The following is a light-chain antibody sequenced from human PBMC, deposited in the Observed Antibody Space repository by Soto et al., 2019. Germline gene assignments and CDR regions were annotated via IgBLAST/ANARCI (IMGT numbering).Light chain of an antibody. CDR1: QSVGNY. Sequence: DIVWTLSPCTLSMSPGERATLSCRASQSVGNYLAWYQQKPGQAPRLLIYDASNRATGIPARFSGSGSGTDFTLIISSLEPEDFAVYYCQQRSDWLTFGGGTKVDIK. CDR2: DAS. V-gene: IGKV3-11*01. J-gene: IGKJ4*01. CDR3: QQRSDWLT.